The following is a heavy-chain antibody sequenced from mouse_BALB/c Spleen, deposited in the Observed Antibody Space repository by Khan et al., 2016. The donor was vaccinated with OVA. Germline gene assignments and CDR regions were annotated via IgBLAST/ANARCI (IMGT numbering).Heavy chain of an antibody. D-gene: IGHD1-1*01. CDR2: ITYSGST. CDR3: ARDYGSSYLFLDH. V-gene: IGHV3-2*02. CDR1: GYSITSDYA. Sequence: EVQLVESGPGLVKPSQSLSLTCTVTGYSITSDYAWNWIRQFPGNKLEWMAYITYSGSTGYNPSLKSRISITRDTSKNQFFLQLNSVTTEDTATYYCARDYGSSYLFLDHWGQGTTLTVSS. J-gene: IGHJ2*01.